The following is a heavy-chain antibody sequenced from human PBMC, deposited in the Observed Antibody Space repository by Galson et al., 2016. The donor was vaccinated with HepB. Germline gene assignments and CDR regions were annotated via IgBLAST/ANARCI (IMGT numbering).Heavy chain of an antibody. CDR3: ARNERGNYVKEWFDP. D-gene: IGHD3-3*01. Sequence: QSGAEVKKPGESLRISCKGSGYSFTNYWISWVRQMPGKGLEWMGRIDPSDSSTDYSPSFQGHVTISVDKSMTTAYLQWSSLKASDTAMYYFARNERGNYVKEWFDPWGQGTLVTVSS. J-gene: IGHJ5*02. CDR2: IDPSDSST. V-gene: IGHV5-10-1*01. CDR1: GYSFTNYW.